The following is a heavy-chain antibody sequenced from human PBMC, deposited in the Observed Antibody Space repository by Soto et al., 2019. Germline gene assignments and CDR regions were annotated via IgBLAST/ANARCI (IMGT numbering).Heavy chain of an antibody. D-gene: IGHD3-10*01. CDR1: GFTLTTYT. CDR2: ITSSSGHI. Sequence: GSLRLSCEASGFTLTTYTMNWVRQASGKGLEWVSSITSSSGHIYYADSVKGRFTISGDNARNSLYLQMNSLRAEDTAVYYCVRERGLSSFYGMDVWGQGTTVTVS. CDR3: VRERGLSSFYGMDV. V-gene: IGHV3-21*01. J-gene: IGHJ6*02.